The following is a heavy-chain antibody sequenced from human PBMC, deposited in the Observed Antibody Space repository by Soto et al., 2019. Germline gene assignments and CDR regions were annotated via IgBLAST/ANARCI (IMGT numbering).Heavy chain of an antibody. J-gene: IGHJ5*02. CDR3: ARVPGDFWSDYYSWFDP. CDR2: MYNTGST. D-gene: IGHD3-3*01. V-gene: IGHV4-59*12. CDR1: GGSISGYY. Sequence: PSETLSLTCTVSGGSISGYYWSWIRQPPGKGLEWIGYMYNTGSTDYNPSLKSRVTISVDRSKNQFSLKMSSVTAADTAVYYCARVPGDFWSDYYSWFDPWGQGTLVTVSS.